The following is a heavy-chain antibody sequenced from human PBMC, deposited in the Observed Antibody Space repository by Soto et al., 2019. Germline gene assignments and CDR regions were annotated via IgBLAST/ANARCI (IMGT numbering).Heavy chain of an antibody. D-gene: IGHD1-26*01. CDR2: VYSTGGT. Sequence: SETLSLTCNVSGDSIGRFYWSWIRQSAEKGLEWIGRVYSTGGTAYNPALKGRVTISLDRSNNHVSLEMNSVTAADTAVYFCARDLSGTALDIWGRGTRVTVAS. CDR1: GDSIGRFY. CDR3: ARDLSGTALDI. J-gene: IGHJ6*02. V-gene: IGHV4-4*07.